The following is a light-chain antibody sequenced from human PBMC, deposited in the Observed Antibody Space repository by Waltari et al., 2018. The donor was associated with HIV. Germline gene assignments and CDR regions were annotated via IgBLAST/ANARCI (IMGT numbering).Light chain of an antibody. V-gene: IGLV2-14*01. CDR3: LLKIGSNTPI. J-gene: IGLJ2*01. Sequence: QSALTQPASVPGSPGQSITISCTVSISDIGTSDSVPWYQQHPGKVPSLVIYEVSNRPSGVSDRFSGSKSGNTASLAISGLQAEDEADYYCLLKIGSNTPIFGGGTKLTVL. CDR2: EVS. CDR1: ISDIGTSDS.